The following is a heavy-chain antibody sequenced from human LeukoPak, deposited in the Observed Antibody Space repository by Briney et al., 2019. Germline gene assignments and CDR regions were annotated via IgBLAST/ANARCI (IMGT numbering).Heavy chain of an antibody. J-gene: IGHJ4*02. D-gene: IGHD6-13*01. CDR2: IYYSGST. CDR1: GGSISSYY. Sequence: SETLSLTCTVSGGSISSYYWSWIRQPPGKGLERIGYIYYSGSTNYNPSLKSRVTISVDTSKNQFSLKLSSVTAADTAVYYCASLSSSWYYFDYWGQGTLVTVSS. V-gene: IGHV4-59*01. CDR3: ASLSSSWYYFDY.